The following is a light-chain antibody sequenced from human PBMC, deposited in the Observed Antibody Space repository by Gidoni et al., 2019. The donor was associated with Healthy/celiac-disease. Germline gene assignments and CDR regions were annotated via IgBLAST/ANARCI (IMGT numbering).Light chain of an antibody. CDR2: DAS. CDR3: QRRSNWPSWT. J-gene: IGKJ1*01. CDR1: QLVSSY. V-gene: IGKV3-11*01. Sequence: EIVSTQSPATLSLAPGERSTLSCRASQLVSSYLSWYQQKPDQAPRLLIDDASSRATGIPASCSGSGSATDFTLTISSVEPEYFADYCCQRRSNWPSWTFGQGTKVEIK.